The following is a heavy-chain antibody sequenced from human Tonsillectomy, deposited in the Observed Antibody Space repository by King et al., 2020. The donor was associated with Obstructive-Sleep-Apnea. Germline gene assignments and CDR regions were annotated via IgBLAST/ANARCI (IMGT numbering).Heavy chain of an antibody. D-gene: IGHD5-24*01. CDR3: ARWPLRDGYNWGHFDY. CDR2: ISYDGSNK. V-gene: IGHV3-30*04. CDR1: GFTFSSYA. J-gene: IGHJ4*02. Sequence: VQLVESGGGVVQPGRSLRLSCAASGFTFSSYAMHWVRQAPGKGLEWVAVISYDGSNKYYADSVKGRFTISRDNSKNTLYLQMNSLRAEDTAVYYCARWPLRDGYNWGHFDYWGQGTLVTVSS.